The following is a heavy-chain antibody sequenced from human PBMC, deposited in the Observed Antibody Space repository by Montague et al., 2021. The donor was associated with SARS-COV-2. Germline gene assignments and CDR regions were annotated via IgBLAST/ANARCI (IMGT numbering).Heavy chain of an antibody. CDR1: GGSISGYY. D-gene: IGHD1-20*01. V-gene: IGHV4-4*07. J-gene: IGHJ4*02. CDR2: INNSVSI. Sequence: SETLSLTCTVSGGSISGYYWSWFRQSAGKGQERIGRINNSVSISYNSTLKSRVTMTVDTSKNQFSLTLSPVTAADSACYYCVRDQGRSNWNYPDYWGQGTLVTVSS. CDR3: VRDQGRSNWNYPDY.